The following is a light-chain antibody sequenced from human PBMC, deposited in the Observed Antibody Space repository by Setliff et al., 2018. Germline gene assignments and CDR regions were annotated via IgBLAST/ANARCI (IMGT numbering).Light chain of an antibody. CDR2: DVS. CDR1: SSDVGGYNY. J-gene: IGLJ2*01. CDR3: SSYTSSSTLV. V-gene: IGLV2-14*01. Sequence: QSVLTQPASVSGSPGQSITISCTGTSSDVGGYNYVSWYQQHPGKAPKLMIYDVSKRPSGVSNRFSGSKSGNTASLTISGLQAEDEADHYCSSYTSSSTLVFGGGTKVTVL.